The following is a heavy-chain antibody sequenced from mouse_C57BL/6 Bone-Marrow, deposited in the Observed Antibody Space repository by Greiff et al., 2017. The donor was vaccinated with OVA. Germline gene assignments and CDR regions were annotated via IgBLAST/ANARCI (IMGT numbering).Heavy chain of an antibody. CDR2: INYDGSST. CDR1: GFTFSDYY. CDR3: ARDDPSRGAMDY. Sequence: VQLKESEGGLVQPGSSMKLSCTASGFTFSDYYMAWVRQVPEKGLEWVANINYDGSSTYYLDSLKSRFIISRDNAKNILYLQMSSLKSEDTATYYCARDDPSRGAMDYWGQGTSVTVSS. V-gene: IGHV5-16*01. J-gene: IGHJ4*01.